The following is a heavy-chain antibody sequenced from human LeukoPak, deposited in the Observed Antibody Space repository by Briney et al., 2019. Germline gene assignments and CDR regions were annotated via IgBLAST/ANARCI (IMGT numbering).Heavy chain of an antibody. D-gene: IGHD3-10*01. CDR2: ISYDGSNK. CDR3: ARDLIWFGELLLDY. J-gene: IGHJ4*02. V-gene: IGHV3-30*04. CDR1: GSTFSSYA. Sequence: GRSLRLSCAASGSTFSSYAMHWVRQAPGKGLEWVAVISYDGSNKYYADSVKGRFTISRDNSKNTLYLQMNSLRAEDTAVYYCARDLIWFGELLLDYWGQGTLVTVSS.